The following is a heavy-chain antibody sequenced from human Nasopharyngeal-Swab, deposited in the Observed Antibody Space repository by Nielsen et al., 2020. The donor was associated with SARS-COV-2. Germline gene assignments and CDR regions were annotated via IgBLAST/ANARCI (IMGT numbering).Heavy chain of an antibody. D-gene: IGHD2-2*01. CDR2: INHSGST. J-gene: IGHJ4*02. Sequence: GSLRLSCAASGFTFSNYWMSWVRQPPGKGLEWIGEINHSGSTNYNPSLKSRVTISVDTSKNQFSLKLSSVTAADTAVYYCARGRVPAAIDYWGQGTLVTVSS. V-gene: IGHV4-34*01. CDR1: GFTFSNYW. CDR3: ARGRVPAAIDY.